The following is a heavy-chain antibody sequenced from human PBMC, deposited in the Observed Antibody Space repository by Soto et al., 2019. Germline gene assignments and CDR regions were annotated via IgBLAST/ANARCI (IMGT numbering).Heavy chain of an antibody. CDR3: AREGLMDDFWSGYYYDL. D-gene: IGHD3-3*01. CDR2: IYSGGST. CDR1: GFTVSSNY. J-gene: IGHJ2*01. V-gene: IGHV3-66*01. Sequence: ESGGGLVQPGGSLRLSCAASGFTVSSNYMSWVRQAPGKGLEWVSVIYSGGSTYYADSVKGRFTISRDNSKNTLYLQMNSLRAEDTAVYYCAREGLMDDFWSGYYYDLWGRGTLVTVSS.